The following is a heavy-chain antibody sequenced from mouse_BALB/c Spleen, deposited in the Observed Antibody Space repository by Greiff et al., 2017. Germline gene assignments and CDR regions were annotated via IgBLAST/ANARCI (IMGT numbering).Heavy chain of an antibody. CDR3: ARDRVDY. CDR2: ISDGGSYT. J-gene: IGHJ4*01. Sequence: EVQLQESGGGLVKPGGSLKLSCAASGFTFSDYYMYWVRQTPEKRLEWVATISDGGSYTYYPDSVKGRFTISRDNAKNNLYLQMSSLKSEDTAMYYCARDRVDYWGQGTSVTVSS. D-gene: IGHD3-1*01. CDR1: GFTFSDYY. V-gene: IGHV5-4*02.